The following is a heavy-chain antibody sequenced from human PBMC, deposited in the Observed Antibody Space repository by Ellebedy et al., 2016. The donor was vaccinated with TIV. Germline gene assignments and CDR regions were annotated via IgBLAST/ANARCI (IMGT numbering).Heavy chain of an antibody. CDR1: GYTLTEVT. Sequence: ASVKVSCXVSGYTLTEVTIHWVRQAPGKGLEWMGGIDPEDGKTIYAQKFQGRVTMTEDTFTDTAYLELSSLRSEDSAVYYCARGPWSGLSTVVTPCDYWGQGTLVTVSS. D-gene: IGHD4-23*01. J-gene: IGHJ4*02. CDR2: IDPEDGKT. V-gene: IGHV1-24*01. CDR3: ARGPWSGLSTVVTPCDY.